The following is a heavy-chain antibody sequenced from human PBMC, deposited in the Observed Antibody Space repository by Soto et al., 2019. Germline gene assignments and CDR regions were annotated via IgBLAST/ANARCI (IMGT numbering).Heavy chain of an antibody. CDR2: IKQGGSER. CDR3: ARDQGALSGSHLNYFDH. Sequence: PGGSLRLSCVASGFTFSNYWMSWVRQAPGKGLEWVANIKQGGSERYHVDSVKGRFSISRDNAKNSLYLQMNSLRVEDTAVYYCARDQGALSGSHLNYFDHWGQGILVTVSS. V-gene: IGHV3-7*01. D-gene: IGHD3-10*01. J-gene: IGHJ4*02. CDR1: GFTFSNYW.